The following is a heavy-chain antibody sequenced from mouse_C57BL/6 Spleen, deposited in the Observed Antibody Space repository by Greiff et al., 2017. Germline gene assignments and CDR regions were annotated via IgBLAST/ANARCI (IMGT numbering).Heavy chain of an antibody. V-gene: IGHV1-76*01. CDR2: INPGGGNT. J-gene: IGHJ3*01. CDR1: GYTFTDYY. CDR3: SRTGNGGFAD. Sequence: QVQLQQSGAELVRPGASVKLSCKASGYTFTDYYINWVKQRPGQGLEWIARINPGGGNTYYNEKFKGKATLTVEKSYSTAYMQLSSLTSEDAAVYFCSRTGNGGFADWGKGTMVTVS.